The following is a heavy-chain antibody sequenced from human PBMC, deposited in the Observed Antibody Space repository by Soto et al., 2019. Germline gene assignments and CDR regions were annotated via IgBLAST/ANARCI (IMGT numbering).Heavy chain of an antibody. V-gene: IGHV3-30*18. D-gene: IGHD4-4*01. CDR1: GFTFSSSG. J-gene: IGHJ6*02. Sequence: QVQLVESGGGVVQPGRSLRLSCAASGFTFSSSGMHWVRQAPGKGLEWVAVISYDGSNKYYADSVKGRFTISRDNSKNTLYLQMNILRAEDTAVYYCAKADYRIEAVNRGGMDVWGQGTTVTVSS. CDR2: ISYDGSNK. CDR3: AKADYRIEAVNRGGMDV.